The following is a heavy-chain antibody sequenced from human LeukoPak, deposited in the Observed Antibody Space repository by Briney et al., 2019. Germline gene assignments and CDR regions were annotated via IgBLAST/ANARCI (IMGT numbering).Heavy chain of an antibody. CDR3: AKTYSSSRAHYYYYYYMDV. J-gene: IGHJ6*03. CDR2: ISGSGSGGST. CDR1: GLTFSSYG. V-gene: IGHV3-23*01. D-gene: IGHD6-13*01. Sequence: GGSLRLSCAASGLTFSSYGMSWVRQAPGKGLEWVSGISGSGSGGSTYYADSVKGRFTISRDNSKNTLYLQMNSLRAEDTAVYYCAKTYSSSRAHYYYYYYMDVWGKGTTVTISS.